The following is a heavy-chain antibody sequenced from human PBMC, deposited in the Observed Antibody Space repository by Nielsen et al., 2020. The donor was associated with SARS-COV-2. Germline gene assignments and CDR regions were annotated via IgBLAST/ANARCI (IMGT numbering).Heavy chain of an antibody. CDR1: GGSISSSSYY. CDR2: IYYSGST. J-gene: IGHJ6*03. D-gene: IGHD1-26*01. V-gene: IGHV4-39*07. CDR3: ARLVSWFLDYYYYMDV. Sequence: SETLSLTCTVSGGSISSSSYYWGWIRQPPGKGLEWIGSIYYSGSTYYNPSLKSRVTISVDTSKNQFSLKLSSVTAADTAVYYCARLVSWFLDYYYYMDVWGKGTTVTVSS.